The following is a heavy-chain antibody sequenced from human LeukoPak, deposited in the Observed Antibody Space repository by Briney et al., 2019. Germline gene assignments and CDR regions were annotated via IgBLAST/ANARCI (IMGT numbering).Heavy chain of an antibody. CDR3: ARGYGVDGYDTEEKFDY. CDR2: IWYDGSNK. V-gene: IGHV3-33*01. D-gene: IGHD5-12*01. Sequence: GGSLRLSCAASGFTFSSYGMHWVRRAPGKGLEWVAVIWYDGSNKYYADSVKGRFTISRDNSKNTLYLRMNSLRAEDTAVYYCARGYGVDGYDTEEKFDYWGQGTLVTVSS. J-gene: IGHJ4*02. CDR1: GFTFSSYG.